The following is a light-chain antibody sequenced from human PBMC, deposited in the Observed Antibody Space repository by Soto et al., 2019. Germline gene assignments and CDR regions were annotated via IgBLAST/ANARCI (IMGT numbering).Light chain of an antibody. V-gene: IGKV3-20*01. CDR3: QHYGSSGT. CDR1: QSISAN. Sequence: EIVLTQSPCTLSLSPGERATLSCRASQSISANLAWYQQKPGQTPRLLIYGASSRASGVPARFSGSGSGTDFTIIISRLAPEDFAVYCCQHYGSSGTFGQGTKVAIK. CDR2: GAS. J-gene: IGKJ1*01.